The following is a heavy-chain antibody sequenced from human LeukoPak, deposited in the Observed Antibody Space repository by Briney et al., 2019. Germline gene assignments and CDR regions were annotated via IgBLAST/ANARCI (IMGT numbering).Heavy chain of an antibody. D-gene: IGHD3-3*01. J-gene: IGHJ4*02. V-gene: IGHV3-30-3*01. CDR3: ARLFMESENYFDY. CDR1: GFTFSSYA. Sequence: GGSLRLPCAASGFTFSSYAMHWVRQAPGKGLEWVAVISYDGSNKYYADSVKGRFTISRDNSKNTLYLQMNSLRAEDTAVYYCARLFMESENYFDYWGQGTLVTVSS. CDR2: ISYDGSNK.